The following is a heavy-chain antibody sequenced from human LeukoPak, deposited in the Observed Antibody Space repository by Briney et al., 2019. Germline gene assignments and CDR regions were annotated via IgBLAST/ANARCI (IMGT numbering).Heavy chain of an antibody. J-gene: IGHJ4*02. Sequence: EGSLRLSCAASRFTFSDYWMHWVRQAPGKGLVWVSRINRDGGGTTYADSVKGRFTISRDNAKNSLYLQMNSLRAEDTAVYYCVVATGADFDYWGQGTLVTVSS. V-gene: IGHV3-74*01. CDR2: INRDGGGT. D-gene: IGHD1-14*01. CDR3: VVATGADFDY. CDR1: RFTFSDYW.